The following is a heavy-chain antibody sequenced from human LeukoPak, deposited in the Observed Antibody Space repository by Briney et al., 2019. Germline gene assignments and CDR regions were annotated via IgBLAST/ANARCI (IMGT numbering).Heavy chain of an antibody. CDR3: ARDTPVTTSYSFDY. J-gene: IGHJ4*02. CDR1: GYTFTSYG. Sequence: ASVKVSCKASGYTFTSYGISWARQAPGQGLEWMGWISAYNGNTNYAQKLQGRITMTTDTSTSTAYMELRSLRSDDTAVYYCARDTPVTTSYSFDYWGQGTLVTVSS. CDR2: ISAYNGNT. D-gene: IGHD4-17*01. V-gene: IGHV1-18*01.